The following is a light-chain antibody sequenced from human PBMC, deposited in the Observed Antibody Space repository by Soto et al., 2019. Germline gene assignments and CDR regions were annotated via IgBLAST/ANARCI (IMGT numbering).Light chain of an antibody. CDR1: SSDVGGYNY. J-gene: IGLJ1*01. Sequence: QSALTQPRSVSGSPGQSVTISCTGTSSDVGGYNYVSWYQHHPGKAPKVMIYDVSKWPSGVPDRFSGSKSGNTASLTISGIQAEDEADYYCCSYAGSFYVFGTGTKLTVL. V-gene: IGLV2-11*01. CDR3: CSYAGSFYV. CDR2: DVS.